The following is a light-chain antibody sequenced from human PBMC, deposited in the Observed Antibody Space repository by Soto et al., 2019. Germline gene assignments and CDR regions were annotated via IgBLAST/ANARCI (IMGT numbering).Light chain of an antibody. V-gene: IGKV3D-15*01. CDR1: QSVSSN. CDR2: DAS. CDR3: QQYASSGT. J-gene: IGKJ1*01. Sequence: EIVITQSPSTRAFFQRVIATRALRASQSVSSNLAWYQQKPGQAPRLLIYDASTRATGIPARFRDSGSGPDFHPTITTLATADSLPYYCQQYASSGTLAQGTKVDIK.